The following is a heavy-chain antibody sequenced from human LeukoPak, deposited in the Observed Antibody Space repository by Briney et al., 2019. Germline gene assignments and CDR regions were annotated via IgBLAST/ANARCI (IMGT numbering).Heavy chain of an antibody. D-gene: IGHD3-22*01. J-gene: IGHJ3*02. V-gene: IGHV3-33*08. CDR1: GFTFSSYA. Sequence: GGSLRLSCAASGFTFSSYAMHWVRQAPGKGLAWVAVIWYSGNTKYYADSVKGRFTISKDNSKNTLFLQVNSLRAEDTAVYYCAFPFYYDSSGLDAFDIWGQGTMVTVSS. CDR3: AFPFYYDSSGLDAFDI. CDR2: IWYSGNTK.